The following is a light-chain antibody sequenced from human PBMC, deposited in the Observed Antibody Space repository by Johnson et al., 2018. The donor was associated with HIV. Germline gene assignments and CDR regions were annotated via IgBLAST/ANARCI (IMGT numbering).Light chain of an antibody. V-gene: IGLV1-51*01. CDR3: GTWDTSLSVYV. J-gene: IGLJ1*01. CDR2: DNN. Sequence: QSVLTQPPSVSAAPGQKVTISCSGSSSNIGNNYVSWYQQLPGTAPKLVIYDNNKRPSGISDLFSGSKSGTSATLGITGLQTGDEADFYCGTWDTSLSVYVFGTGTKVTVL. CDR1: SSNIGNNY.